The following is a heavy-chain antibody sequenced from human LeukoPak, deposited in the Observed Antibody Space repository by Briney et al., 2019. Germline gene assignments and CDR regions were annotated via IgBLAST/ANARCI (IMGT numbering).Heavy chain of an antibody. CDR1: GFTFSSYA. CDR2: ISGSGGST. Sequence: PGGSLRLSCAASGFTFSSYAMSWVRQAPGKGLEWVSAISGSGGSTYYADSVKGRFTISRDNSKNTLYLQTNSLRAEDTAVYYCAKVGMATTGVDYWGQGTLVTVSS. J-gene: IGHJ4*02. V-gene: IGHV3-23*01. CDR3: AKVGMATTGVDY. D-gene: IGHD5-24*01.